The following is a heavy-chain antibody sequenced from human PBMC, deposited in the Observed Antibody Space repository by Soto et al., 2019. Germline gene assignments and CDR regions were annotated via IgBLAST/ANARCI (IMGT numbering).Heavy chain of an antibody. V-gene: IGHV4-34*01. D-gene: IGHD3-3*01. CDR1: GGSFSGYY. J-gene: IGHJ5*02. CDR3: ARVVLRFLEWPNWFDP. CDR2: INHSGST. Sequence: PSETLSLTCAVYGGSFSGYYWSWLRQPPGKGREWIGEINHSGSTNNNPSLKSRVTISVDTSKNQFYLKLSSVTAADTAVYYCARVVLRFLEWPNWFDPWGQGTLVTVSS.